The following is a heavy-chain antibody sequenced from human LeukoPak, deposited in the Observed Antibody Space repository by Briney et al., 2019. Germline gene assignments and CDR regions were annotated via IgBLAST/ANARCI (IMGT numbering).Heavy chain of an antibody. V-gene: IGHV4-4*02. CDR1: GGSISSNNW. CDR3: AREDGYNYNGMDV. CDR2: IYHSGSP. Sequence: SGTLSLTCAVSGGSISSNNWWGWVRQPPGKGLEWIGEIYHSGSPNYNPSLKSRVTISVDKSKNHFSLKLSSVTAADTAVYYCAREDGYNYNGMDVWGQGTTVTVSS. D-gene: IGHD5-24*01. J-gene: IGHJ6*02.